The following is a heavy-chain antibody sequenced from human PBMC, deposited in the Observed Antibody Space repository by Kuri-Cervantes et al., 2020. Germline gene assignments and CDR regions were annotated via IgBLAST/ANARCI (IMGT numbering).Heavy chain of an antibody. J-gene: IGHJ4*02. CDR2: INPSGGNT. CDR3: VRGGNGGDY. D-gene: IGHD1-1*01. V-gene: IGHV1-46*01. Sequence: ASVTVSCKASGYTFTIYYMHWVRQAPGQGLEWMGIINPSGGNTSYAQKFQGRVTMTRDTYTSTVYMELSSLRSEDTAVYYCVRGGNGGDYWGQGTLVTVSS. CDR1: GYTFTIYY.